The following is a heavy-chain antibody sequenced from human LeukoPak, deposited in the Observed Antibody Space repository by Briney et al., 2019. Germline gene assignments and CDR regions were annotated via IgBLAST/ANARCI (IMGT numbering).Heavy chain of an antibody. V-gene: IGHV4-59*01. Sequence: PSETLSLTCTVSGGSISSYYWSWIRQPPGKGLEWIGFIFYSGTTNYNPSLKSRVTISVDTSKNQFSLKLSSVTAADTAVYYCARVSSSWYKDWYFDLWGRGTLVTVSS. D-gene: IGHD6-13*01. J-gene: IGHJ2*01. CDR1: GGSISSYY. CDR2: IFYSGTT. CDR3: ARVSSSWYKDWYFDL.